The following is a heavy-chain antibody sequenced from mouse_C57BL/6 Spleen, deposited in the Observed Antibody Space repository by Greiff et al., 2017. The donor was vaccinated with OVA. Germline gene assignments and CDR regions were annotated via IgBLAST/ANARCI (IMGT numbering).Heavy chain of an antibody. CDR2: IYPGGGYT. D-gene: IGHD1-1*02. CDR1: GYTFTNYW. J-gene: IGHJ4*01. Sequence: QVQLKESGAELVRPGTSVKMSCKASGYTFTNYWIGWAKQRPGHGLEWIGDIYPGGGYTNYNEKVKGKATLTADKSSSTAYMQFSSLTSEDTAIDDCARRGGRGDYYAMDYWGQGTAVTVSS. V-gene: IGHV1-63*01. CDR3: ARRGGRGDYYAMDY.